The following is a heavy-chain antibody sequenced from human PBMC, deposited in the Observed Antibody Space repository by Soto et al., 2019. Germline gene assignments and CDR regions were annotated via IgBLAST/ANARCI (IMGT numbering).Heavy chain of an antibody. CDR1: GYTFVNYE. J-gene: IGHJ4*02. CDR2: MNPHSGDT. V-gene: IGHV1-8*01. CDR3: ARQQAMDY. Sequence: QVQLVQSGAEVKKPGASVKVSCKASGYTFVNYEINWVRQATGQGLEWLGWMNPHSGDTFYAQNFQGRVTMTRNTSITTAYMELNSLKSEDTAVCYCARQQAMDYWGQGTLVTVSS.